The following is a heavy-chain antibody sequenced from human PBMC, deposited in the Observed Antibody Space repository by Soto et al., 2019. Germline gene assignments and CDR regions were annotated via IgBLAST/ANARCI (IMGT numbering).Heavy chain of an antibody. CDR1: GFTVSSYH. CDR3: VKPYGSGSYYMMGDY. CDR2: IYSAGSA. V-gene: IGHV3-66*04. D-gene: IGHD3-10*01. Sequence: GSLRLSCAASGFTVSSYHMSWVRQAPGKGLEWVSVIYSAGSADFADSVKGRFTISRDNSKNTLYLQMSSLRAEDTAVYYCVKPYGSGSYYMMGDYWGQGTLVTVSS. J-gene: IGHJ4*02.